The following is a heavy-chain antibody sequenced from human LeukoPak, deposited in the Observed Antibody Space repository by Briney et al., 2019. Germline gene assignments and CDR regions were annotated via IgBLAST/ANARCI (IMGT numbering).Heavy chain of an antibody. J-gene: IGHJ4*02. Sequence: GGSLRLSCAASGFTFSSYAMHWVRQAPGKGLEYVSAISSNGGSTYYANSVKGRFTISRDNSKNTLYLQMGSLRAGDMAVYYCARARGFGSWSDYWGQGTLVTVSS. CDR2: ISSNGGST. D-gene: IGHD6-13*01. CDR3: ARARGFGSWSDY. CDR1: GFTFSSYA. V-gene: IGHV3-64*01.